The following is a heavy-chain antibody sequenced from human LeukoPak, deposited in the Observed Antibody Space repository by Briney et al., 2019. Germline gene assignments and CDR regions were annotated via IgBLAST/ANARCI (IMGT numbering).Heavy chain of an antibody. V-gene: IGHV3-48*03. CDR2: ISTTGSSI. D-gene: IGHD5-18*01. J-gene: IGHJ4*02. CDR1: GFTFSSYE. Sequence: GSLRLSCAASGFTFSSYEMNWVRQAPGKGLEWVSYISTTGSSIYYADSVKGRFTVSRDNVKNLLYLQMNSLRAEDTAVYYCAKDLYGYSYGSPSHFDYWGQGTLVTVSS. CDR3: AKDLYGYSYGSPSHFDY.